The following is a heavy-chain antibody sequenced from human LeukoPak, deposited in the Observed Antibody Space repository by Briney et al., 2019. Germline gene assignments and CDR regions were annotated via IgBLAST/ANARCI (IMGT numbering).Heavy chain of an antibody. J-gene: IGHJ4*02. D-gene: IGHD3-10*01. CDR3: ARGRQLWFGELFDFDY. CDR2: ISAYNGNT. Sequence: GASVKVSCKASGYTFTSYGISWVRQAPGQGLEWMGWISAYNGNTNYAQKLQGRVTMTTDTSTSTAYMELRSLRSDDTAVYYCARGRQLWFGELFDFDYWGQGTLVTVSS. V-gene: IGHV1-18*01. CDR1: GYTFTSYG.